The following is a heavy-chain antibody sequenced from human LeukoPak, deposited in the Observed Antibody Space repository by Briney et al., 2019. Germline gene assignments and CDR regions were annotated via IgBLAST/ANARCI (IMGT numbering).Heavy chain of an antibody. CDR2: IYRDGST. V-gene: IGHV3-66*01. CDR3: AKDGRYCSGGRCDSDYGGFDF. CDR1: GFTVSTNY. Sequence: GGSLRLSCAASGFTVSTNYMNWVRQAPGQGLEWVSIIYRDGSTYYADSVKGRFTISRDNSKNTLYFQMNSLRAEDTAVYYCAKDGRYCSGGRCDSDYGGFDFWGQGTLVTVSS. D-gene: IGHD2-15*01. J-gene: IGHJ4*02.